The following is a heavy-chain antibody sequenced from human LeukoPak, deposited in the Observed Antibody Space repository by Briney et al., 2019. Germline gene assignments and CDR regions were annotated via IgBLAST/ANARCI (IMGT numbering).Heavy chain of an antibody. V-gene: IGHV4-39*07. Sequence: PSETLSLTCTVSGGSISTSLDYWDWIRQPPGKGLEWIGSIYFSGSTYYNPSLKSRVTISVDTSKNQFSLKLSSVTAADTAVYYCARGPVVGDFDYWGQGTLVTVSS. CDR1: GGSISTSLDY. CDR3: ARGPVVGDFDY. J-gene: IGHJ4*02. D-gene: IGHD1-26*01. CDR2: IYFSGST.